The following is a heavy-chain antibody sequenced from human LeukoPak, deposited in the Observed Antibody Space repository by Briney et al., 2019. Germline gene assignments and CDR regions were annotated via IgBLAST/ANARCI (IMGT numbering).Heavy chain of an antibody. CDR2: IWYDGSNK. CDR3: ARAYGSGSYPDY. CDR1: GFTFSSYG. V-gene: IGHV3-33*01. Sequence: GGSLRLSCVASGFTFSSYGMHWVRQAPGKGLEWVAVIWYDGSNKYYADSVKGRFTISRDNSKNTLYLQMNSLRAEDTAVYYCARAYGSGSYPDYWGQGTLVTVSS. J-gene: IGHJ4*02. D-gene: IGHD3-10*01.